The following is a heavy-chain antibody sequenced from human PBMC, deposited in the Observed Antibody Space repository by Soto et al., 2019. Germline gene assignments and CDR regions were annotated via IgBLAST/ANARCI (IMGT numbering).Heavy chain of an antibody. V-gene: IGHV4-59*08. CDR2: IYYTGRT. Sequence: QVQLQESGPGLVKPSETLSLTCTVSGGSIRGYYWSWIRQTPGKGLEWVGHIYYTGRTNYNPSLKNRLTISVDTSKNPFYLKLSSVTAADTAMYFCAITKTTLYHWFDPWGQGTQVTVSS. D-gene: IGHD3-16*01. J-gene: IGHJ5*02. CDR3: AITKTTLYHWFDP. CDR1: GGSIRGYY.